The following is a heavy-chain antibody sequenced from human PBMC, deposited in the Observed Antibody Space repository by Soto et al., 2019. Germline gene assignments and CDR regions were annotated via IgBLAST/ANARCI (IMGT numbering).Heavy chain of an antibody. CDR1: GYTFTTYG. CDR2: ISAYNGNT. V-gene: IGHV1-18*01. Sequence: ASVKVSCKASGYTFTTYGISWARQAPGQGLEWMGWISAYNGNTNYAQKLQGRVTMTTDTSTSTAYMELRSLRSDDTAVYCCARDNVKIGTWFDPWGQGTLITVSS. CDR3: ARDNVKIGTWFDP. J-gene: IGHJ5*02. D-gene: IGHD1-26*01.